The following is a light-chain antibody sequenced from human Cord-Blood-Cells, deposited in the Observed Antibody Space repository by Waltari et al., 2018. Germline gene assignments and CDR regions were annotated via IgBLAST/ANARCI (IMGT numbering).Light chain of an antibody. CDR3: QQYNAWLT. Sequence: EIVMTQSQATPSVPPGARPIISCGASQSVSSKLAWYHQKPGQAPRLLIYGTSTRATGIPARFSGSGSGAEFTLAISSLQSGDFGVYYCQQYNAWLTFGGGTKVEIK. CDR2: GTS. CDR1: QSVSSK. J-gene: IGKJ4*01. V-gene: IGKV3-15*01.